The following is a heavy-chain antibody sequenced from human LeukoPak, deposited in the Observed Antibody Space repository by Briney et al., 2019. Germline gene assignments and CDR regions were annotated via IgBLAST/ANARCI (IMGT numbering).Heavy chain of an antibody. V-gene: IGHV3-43*01. Sequence: PGGSLRLSCAASGFTFSSYAMSWVRQAPGKGLEWVSLISWDGGSTYYADSVKGRFTISRDNSKNSLYLQMNSLRTEDTALYYCAKGFGGDGYNGDHFDYWGQGTLVTVSS. J-gene: IGHJ4*02. CDR2: ISWDGGST. CDR1: GFTFSSYA. D-gene: IGHD5-24*01. CDR3: AKGFGGDGYNGDHFDY.